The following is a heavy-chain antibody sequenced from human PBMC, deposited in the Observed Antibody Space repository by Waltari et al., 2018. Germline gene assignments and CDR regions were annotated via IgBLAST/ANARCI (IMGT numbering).Heavy chain of an antibody. CDR2: IYHSGST. J-gene: IGHJ5*02. CDR3: ARLQTIAAAGNTTGWFDP. D-gene: IGHD6-13*01. V-gene: IGHV4-38-2*01. CDR1: GYSISSGYY. Sequence: QVQLQESGPGLVKPSETLSLTCAVSGYSISSGYYWGWIRQPPGKGLEWIGSIYHSGSTYYNPSLKSRVTISVDTSKNQFSLKLSSVTAADTAVYYCARLQTIAAAGNTTGWFDPWGQGTLVTVSS.